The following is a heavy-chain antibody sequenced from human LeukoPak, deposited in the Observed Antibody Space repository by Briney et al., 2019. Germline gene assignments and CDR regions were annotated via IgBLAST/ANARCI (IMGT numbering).Heavy chain of an antibody. D-gene: IGHD5-18*01. CDR3: TILGYAYGRFDY. CDR1: GFTFSDAW. V-gene: IGHV3-15*01. Sequence: PGGSLRLSCAASGFTFSDAWMSWVRQAPGKGLEWVGRIKSKTDGGTTDYAAPVKGRITISRDDSKNTLYLQMNSLKTEHTAVYYCTILGYAYGRFDYWGQGTLVTVSS. J-gene: IGHJ4*02. CDR2: IKSKTDGGTT.